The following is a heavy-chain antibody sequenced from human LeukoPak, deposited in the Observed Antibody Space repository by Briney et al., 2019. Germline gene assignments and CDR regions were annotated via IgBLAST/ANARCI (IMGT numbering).Heavy chain of an antibody. CDR3: ATHPSKWNNEGY. Sequence: GASVKVSCKVSGYTLTELSMHWVRQAPGKGLEWMGGFDPEDGETIYAQKFQGRVTMTEDTSTDTAYTELSSLRSEDTAVYYCATHPSKWNNEGYWGQGTLVTVSS. CDR2: FDPEDGET. J-gene: IGHJ4*02. D-gene: IGHD1/OR15-1a*01. CDR1: GYTLTELS. V-gene: IGHV1-24*01.